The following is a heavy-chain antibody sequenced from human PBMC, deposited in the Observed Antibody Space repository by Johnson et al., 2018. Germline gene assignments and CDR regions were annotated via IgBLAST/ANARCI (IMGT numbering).Heavy chain of an antibody. CDR2: IGYDGGNK. Sequence: QVQLVQSGGGVVQPGRSLRLSCAASGFTFSPYAMFWVRQAPGKGLEWVAVIGYDGGNKYYADSVKGRFTISRDNSTKTVFLQMNSVSAEDTAVDYCANALWGDPYDGFDTWGQGTMVTVSS. J-gene: IGHJ3*02. CDR3: ANALWGDPYDGFDT. D-gene: IGHD1-26*01. CDR1: GFTFSPYA. V-gene: IGHV3-30*18.